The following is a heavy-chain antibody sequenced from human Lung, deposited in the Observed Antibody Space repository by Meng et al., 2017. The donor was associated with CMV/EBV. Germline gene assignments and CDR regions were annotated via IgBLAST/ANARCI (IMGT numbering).Heavy chain of an antibody. CDR3: AGHQNGGTYPLDY. CDR2: NYYSGGT. D-gene: IGHD3-16*02. CDR1: CASSSTYY. V-gene: IGHV4-59*08. J-gene: IGHJ4*02. Sequence: QVQLQQWAPLVVKPPEPLSLPCAVACASSSTYYWGWIRQPPGKGLQWIVNNYYSGGTNYNPSLASRITISVDSSKNQFSLKLSSVTAADTAVYYCAGHQNGGTYPLDYWGQGTLVTVSS.